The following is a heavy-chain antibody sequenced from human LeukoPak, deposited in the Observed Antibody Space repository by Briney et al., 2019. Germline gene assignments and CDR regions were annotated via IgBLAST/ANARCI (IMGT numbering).Heavy chain of an antibody. Sequence: GALRLSCSGSGFTFSSYEMDWVRPAPGKGLEGVSYISSSGSTIYYADSVKGRFTISRDNAKNSLYLQMNSLRAEDTAVYYCARSGSYSTFDYWGQGTLVTVSS. J-gene: IGHJ4*02. V-gene: IGHV3-48*03. D-gene: IGHD1-26*01. CDR1: GFTFSSYE. CDR2: ISSSGSTI. CDR3: ARSGSYSTFDY.